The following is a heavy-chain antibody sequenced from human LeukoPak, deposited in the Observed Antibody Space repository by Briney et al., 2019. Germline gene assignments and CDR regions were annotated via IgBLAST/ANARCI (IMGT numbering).Heavy chain of an antibody. V-gene: IGHV3-33*01. J-gene: IGHJ3*02. CDR2: IWYDGSNK. CDR1: GFTFSSYG. D-gene: IGHD6-6*01. Sequence: PGRSLRLSCAASGFTFSSYGMHWVRQAPGKGLEWVAVIWYDGSNKYYADSVKGRFTISRDNSKNTLYLQMNSLRAEDTAVYYCARELHSSSVAFDIWGQGTMVTVSS. CDR3: ARELHSSSVAFDI.